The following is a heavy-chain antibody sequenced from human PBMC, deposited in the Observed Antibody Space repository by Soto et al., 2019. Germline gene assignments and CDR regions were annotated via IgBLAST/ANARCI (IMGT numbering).Heavy chain of an antibody. CDR2: IWYDGSNK. J-gene: IGHJ6*02. CDR1: GFTFSSYG. D-gene: IGHD2-2*01. Sequence: GGSLRLSCAASGFTFSSYGMHWVRQAPGKGLEWVAVIWYDGSNKYYADSVKGRFTISRDNSKNTLYLQMNSLRAEDTAVYYCARDLTTPRIVVVPALSYGMDVWGQGTTVTVS. V-gene: IGHV3-33*01. CDR3: ARDLTTPRIVVVPALSYGMDV.